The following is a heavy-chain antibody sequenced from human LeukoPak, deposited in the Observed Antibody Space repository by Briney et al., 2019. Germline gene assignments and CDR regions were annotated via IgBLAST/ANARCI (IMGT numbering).Heavy chain of an antibody. Sequence: SETLSLTCAVYGGSFSGYYWSWIRQPPGKGLEWIGEINHSGSTNYNPSLKSRVTISVDTSKNQFSLKLSSVTAADTAVYYCAREVGRYFDYWGQGTLVTVSS. CDR2: INHSGST. CDR3: AREVGRYFDY. D-gene: IGHD3-10*01. CDR1: GGSFSGYY. V-gene: IGHV4-34*01. J-gene: IGHJ4*02.